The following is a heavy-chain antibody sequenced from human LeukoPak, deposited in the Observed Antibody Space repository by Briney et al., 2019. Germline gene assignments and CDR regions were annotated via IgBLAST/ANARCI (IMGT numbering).Heavy chain of an antibody. CDR1: GFTVSSNH. D-gene: IGHD1-1*01. J-gene: IGHJ4*02. CDR3: ARGPAGYN. Sequence: GGSLRLSCAASGFTVSSNHTSWVRQAPGKGLEWVSVIYSGGSTDYADSVKGRFTISRDNLKNTPYLQMNSLRAEDTAVYYCARGPAGYNWGQGTLVTFSS. CDR2: IYSGGST. V-gene: IGHV3-53*01.